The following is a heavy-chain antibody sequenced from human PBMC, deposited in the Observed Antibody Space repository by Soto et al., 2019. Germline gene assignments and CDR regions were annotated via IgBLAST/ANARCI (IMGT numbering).Heavy chain of an antibody. Sequence: PSETLSLTCAVYGGSFSGYYWSWIRQPPGKGLEWIGEINHSGSTNYNPSLKSRVTISVDTSKNQFSLKLSSVTAADTAVYYCARGHMYCSGGSCPNIDFDYWGQGSLVTVSS. CDR3: ARGHMYCSGGSCPNIDFDY. CDR2: INHSGST. J-gene: IGHJ4*02. CDR1: GGSFSGYY. V-gene: IGHV4-34*01. D-gene: IGHD2-15*01.